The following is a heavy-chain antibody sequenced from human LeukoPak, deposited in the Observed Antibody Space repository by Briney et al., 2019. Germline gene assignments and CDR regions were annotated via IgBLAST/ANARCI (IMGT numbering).Heavy chain of an antibody. Sequence: PSETLSLTCAVSGGSISSGGYSWSWIRQPPGKGLEWIGYIYYSGSTNYNPSLKSRVTISVDTSKNQFSLKLSSVTAADTAVYYCARALYYYDSSEGAFDIWGQGTMVTVSS. V-gene: IGHV4-61*08. CDR3: ARALYYYDSSEGAFDI. J-gene: IGHJ3*02. CDR2: IYYSGST. D-gene: IGHD3-22*01. CDR1: GGSISSGGYS.